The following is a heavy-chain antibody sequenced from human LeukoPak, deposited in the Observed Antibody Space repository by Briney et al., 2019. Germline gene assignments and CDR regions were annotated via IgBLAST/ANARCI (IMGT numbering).Heavy chain of an antibody. CDR2: IYYSGST. CDR1: GGSISSSSYY. J-gene: IGHJ4*02. V-gene: IGHV4-39*01. CDR3: ARLGDHY. Sequence: SETLSLTCTVSGGSISSSSYYWGWIRQPPGKGLEWNGSIYYSGSTYYHPSLKSRVTISVDTSKNQFTLKLSSVTAADTALYYCARLGDHYWGQGTLVTVSS.